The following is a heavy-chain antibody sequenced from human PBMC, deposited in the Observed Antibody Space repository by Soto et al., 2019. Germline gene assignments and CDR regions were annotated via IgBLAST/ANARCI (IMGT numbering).Heavy chain of an antibody. CDR3: ARGSSGRWEVLDY. CDR1: GFTFSDYY. J-gene: IGHJ4*02. V-gene: IGHV3-11*01. D-gene: IGHD1-26*01. Sequence: QVQLVESGGGLVKPGGSLRLSCAASGFTFSDYYMSWIRQAPGKGLEWVSYISSSGNTIYDADSVKGRFTISRDNAKNALDMQMNSLRAEDTALDYCARGSSGRWEVLDYWGQGALVIVSS. CDR2: ISSSGNTI.